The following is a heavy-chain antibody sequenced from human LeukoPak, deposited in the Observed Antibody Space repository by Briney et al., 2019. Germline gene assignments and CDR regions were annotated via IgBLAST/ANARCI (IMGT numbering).Heavy chain of an antibody. V-gene: IGHV3-74*03. CDR1: GVTFSSHW. D-gene: IGHD2-15*01. J-gene: IGHJ3*02. Sequence: GGSLRLSCAASGVTFSSHWVHWVRQAPGKGLVWVSRINGDGSNTTYADSVKGRFTISRDNAKNTLYLQMNSLRAEDTAVYHCARSKSWYSTDAFYIWGQGTMVTVSS. CDR3: ARSKSWYSTDAFYI. CDR2: INGDGSNT.